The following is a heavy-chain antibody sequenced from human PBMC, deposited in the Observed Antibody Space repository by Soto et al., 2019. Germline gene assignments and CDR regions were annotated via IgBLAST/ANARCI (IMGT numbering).Heavy chain of an antibody. D-gene: IGHD5-18*01. J-gene: IGHJ4*02. Sequence: VGSLRLSCAASGFTFSSYAMSWVRQAPGKGLEWVSAISGSGGSTYYADSVKGRFTISRDNSKNTLYLQMNSLRAEDTAVYYCAKDRGYSYGIPDYWGQGTLVTVSS. V-gene: IGHV3-23*01. CDR3: AKDRGYSYGIPDY. CDR1: GFTFSSYA. CDR2: ISGSGGST.